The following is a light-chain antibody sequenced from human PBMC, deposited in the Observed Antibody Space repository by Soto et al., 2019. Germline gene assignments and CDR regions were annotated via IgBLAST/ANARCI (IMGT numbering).Light chain of an antibody. CDR3: QQYGTLIT. Sequence: EIVLTQSPGTLSLTPGERATLSFGASQRISSTYVTWYHQKLGQAPRPLIYDASRRATGIPDRFSGSGSGTDFSLTISRLEPEDFAVYYCQQYGTLITFGQGTRLEI. CDR2: DAS. CDR1: QRISSTY. V-gene: IGKV3-20*01. J-gene: IGKJ5*01.